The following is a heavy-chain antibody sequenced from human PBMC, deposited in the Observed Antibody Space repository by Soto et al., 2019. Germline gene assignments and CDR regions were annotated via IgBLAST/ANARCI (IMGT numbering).Heavy chain of an antibody. CDR1: GFTFSSYS. Sequence: EVQLVESGGGLVKPGGSLRLSCAASGFTFSSYSMNWVRQAAGKGLEWVSSISSSSSYIYYADSVKGRFTISRDNAKNSLYLQMNSLRAEDTAVYYCARGTYYYDSSVYYSLWGQGTLVTVSS. D-gene: IGHD3-22*01. CDR2: ISSSSSYI. J-gene: IGHJ4*02. V-gene: IGHV3-21*01. CDR3: ARGTYYYDSSVYYSL.